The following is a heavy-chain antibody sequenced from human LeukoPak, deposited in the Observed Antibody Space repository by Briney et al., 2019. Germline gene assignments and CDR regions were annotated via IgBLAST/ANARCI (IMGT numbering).Heavy chain of an antibody. V-gene: IGHV4-61*08. D-gene: IGHD1-14*01. CDR2: ISYTGGET. CDR1: GGSISSGGYY. CDR3: ARQPGGTAAFDI. J-gene: IGHJ3*02. Sequence: SQTLSLTCTVSGGSISSGGYYWSWIRQPPGKGLEWIGYISYTGGETNYNPSLKSRLTISIDTSKNQFSLMLTSVTAADTAVYYCARQPGGTAAFDIWAQGTMVTVSS.